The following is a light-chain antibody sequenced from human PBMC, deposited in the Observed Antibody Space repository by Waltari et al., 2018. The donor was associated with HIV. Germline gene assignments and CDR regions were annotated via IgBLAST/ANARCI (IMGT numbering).Light chain of an antibody. CDR1: QGIRNS. J-gene: IGKJ3*01. V-gene: IGKV1-9*01. CDR2: AAS. CDR3: QQFKTYPLT. Sequence: DIQLTQSPSFLSASVGDRVTFTCRASQGIRNSLAWYQQRPGKAPNLLNYAASTLHSGVPSRFSGSGSGTDFTLTISSLQPEDFATYYCQQFKTYPLTFGPGTKVDVK.